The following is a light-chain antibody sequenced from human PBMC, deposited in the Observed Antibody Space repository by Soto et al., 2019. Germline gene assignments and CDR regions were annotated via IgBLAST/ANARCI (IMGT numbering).Light chain of an antibody. V-gene: IGKV3D-20*02. CDR1: QSVSSSY. CDR2: GAS. Sequence: IVLTQSPGTLSLSPGERATLSCRASQSVSSSYLAWYQQKPGQAPRLLIYGASSRATGIPDRFSGSGSGTDFTLTISILEPEDFAVYYCQQRSNWSWTFGQGTKVDIK. CDR3: QQRSNWSWT. J-gene: IGKJ1*01.